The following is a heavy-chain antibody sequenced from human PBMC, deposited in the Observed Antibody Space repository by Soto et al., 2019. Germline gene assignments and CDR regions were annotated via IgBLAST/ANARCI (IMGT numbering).Heavy chain of an antibody. CDR3: ARGSSSSWATDY. CDR2: IYYSGST. J-gene: IGHJ4*02. Sequence: QVQLQESGPGLVKPSQTLSLTCTVSGGSISSGGYFWSWIRQHPGKGLEWIGYIYYSGSTYYSPSLKSRITISVDTSKNQFSLRLRSVTAADTAVYYCARGSSSSWATDYWGQGTLVTVSS. D-gene: IGHD6-13*01. V-gene: IGHV4-31*03. CDR1: GGSISSGGYF.